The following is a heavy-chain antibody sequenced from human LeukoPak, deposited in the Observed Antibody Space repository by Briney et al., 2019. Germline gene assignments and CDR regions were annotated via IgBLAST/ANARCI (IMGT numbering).Heavy chain of an antibody. J-gene: IGHJ4*02. CDR3: ARDLVETYFDY. Sequence: GGSLRLSCAASGFTFSDYYMSWIRQAPGKGLEWVPYISTSGSIIYYADSVKGRFTISRDNAKNSLYLQMNSLRAEDTAVYYCARDLVETYFDYWGQGTLVTVSS. CDR1: GFTFSDYY. CDR2: ISTSGSII. D-gene: IGHD5-24*01. V-gene: IGHV3-11*01.